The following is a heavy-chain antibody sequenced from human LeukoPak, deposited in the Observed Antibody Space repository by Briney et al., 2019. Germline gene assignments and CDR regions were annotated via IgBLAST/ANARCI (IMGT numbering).Heavy chain of an antibody. CDR3: AKGDGYSSSWYAGY. CDR2: ISGNTGAT. Sequence: GGSLRLSCAASGFTFKNFVMTWVRQAPGQGLDWVSAISGNTGATYYADSVKGRFTISRDNSKNTLYLQMNSLRAEDTAVYYCAKGDGYSSSWYAGYWGQGTLVTVSS. CDR1: GFTFKNFV. D-gene: IGHD6-13*01. J-gene: IGHJ4*02. V-gene: IGHV3-23*01.